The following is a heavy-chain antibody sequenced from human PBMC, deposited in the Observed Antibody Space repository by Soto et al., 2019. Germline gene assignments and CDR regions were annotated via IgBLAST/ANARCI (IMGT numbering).Heavy chain of an antibody. J-gene: IGHJ4*02. CDR2: ISYDGTNK. V-gene: IGHV3-30*18. Sequence: QVQLVESGGGVVHPGRSLRLSCAASGFTFSNYGLQWVRQPPGKGLEWVALISYDGTNKYYADSVKGRFTISRDNSENTLYLQMNSLRAEDTAVYYCAKDDYRSSPFDSWGQGTLVTVSS. D-gene: IGHD6-6*01. CDR3: AKDDYRSSPFDS. CDR1: GFTFSNYG.